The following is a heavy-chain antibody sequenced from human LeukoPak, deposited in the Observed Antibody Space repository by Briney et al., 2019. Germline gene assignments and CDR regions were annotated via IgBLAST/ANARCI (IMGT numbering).Heavy chain of an antibody. Sequence: GGSLRLSCAASAFDFSGYYMSWIRQAPGKGLEWVSYISSSGLTIYYADSVKGRFTISRDNAKNSLYLQMNSLRAEDAAIYYCVRIGNNYNEYIDYWGRGTLATVSS. CDR1: AFDFSGYY. CDR2: ISSSGLTI. D-gene: IGHD3-22*01. V-gene: IGHV3-11*04. J-gene: IGHJ4*02. CDR3: VRIGNNYNEYIDY.